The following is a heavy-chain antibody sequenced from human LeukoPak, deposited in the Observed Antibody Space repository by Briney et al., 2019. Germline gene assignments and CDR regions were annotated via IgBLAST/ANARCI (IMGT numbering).Heavy chain of an antibody. J-gene: IGHJ6*02. D-gene: IGHD1-26*01. CDR3: ARAKYSGSYYPFDYYYYGMDV. V-gene: IGHV1-8*01. Sequence: ASVKVSCTASGYTFTSYDINWVRQATGQGLEWMGWMNPNSGNTGYAQKFQGRVTMTRNTSISTAYMELSSLRSEDTAVYYCARAKYSGSYYPFDYYYYGMDVWGQGTTVTVSS. CDR1: GYTFTSYD. CDR2: MNPNSGNT.